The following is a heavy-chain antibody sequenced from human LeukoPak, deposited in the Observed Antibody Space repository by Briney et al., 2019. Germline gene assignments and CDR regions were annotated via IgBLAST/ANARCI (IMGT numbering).Heavy chain of an antibody. Sequence: PGGSLRLSCAASGFTFSSFWMSWVRQAPGKGLEWVAKIIQDGSEKYYVDSVQGRFTISRDNAKNSLYLQMNSLRAEDTAVYYCARDSPGIMIFGVVTPNGGQGTLVTVSS. D-gene: IGHD3-3*01. CDR2: IIQDGSEK. CDR3: ARDSPGIMIFGVVTPN. CDR1: GFTFSSFW. J-gene: IGHJ4*02. V-gene: IGHV3-7*05.